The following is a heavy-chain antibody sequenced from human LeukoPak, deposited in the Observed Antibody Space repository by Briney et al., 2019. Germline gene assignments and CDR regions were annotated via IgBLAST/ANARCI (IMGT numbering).Heavy chain of an antibody. V-gene: IGHV4-34*01. CDR1: DGSFTSIY. J-gene: IGHJ4*02. CDR3: ARYTMAAAPRFDN. D-gene: IGHD3-10*01. Sequence: SETLSLTCAVHDGSFTSIYWSWIRQPPGRGLEWIGEITHSGSTNYNPSLKSRVTISLDTSKNQFSLKLNSVTAADAAVYHCARYTMAAAPRFDNWGQGTLVAVSS. CDR2: ITHSGST.